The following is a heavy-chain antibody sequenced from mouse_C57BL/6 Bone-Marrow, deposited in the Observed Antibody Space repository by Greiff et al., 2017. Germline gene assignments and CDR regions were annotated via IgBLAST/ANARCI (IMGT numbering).Heavy chain of an antibody. CDR2: INYDGSST. Sequence: EVKLMESEGGLVQPGSSMKLSCTASGFTFSDYYMAWVRQVPEKGLEWVANINYDGSSTYYLDSLKSRFIISIDNAKNILYLQMSSLKSEDTATYYCARVNSNFYYAMDYWGQGTSVTVSS. CDR1: GFTFSDYY. V-gene: IGHV5-16*01. CDR3: ARVNSNFYYAMDY. J-gene: IGHJ4*01. D-gene: IGHD2-5*01.